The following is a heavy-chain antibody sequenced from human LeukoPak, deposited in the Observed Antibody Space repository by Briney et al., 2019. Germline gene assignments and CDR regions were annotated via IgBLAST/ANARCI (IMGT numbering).Heavy chain of an antibody. D-gene: IGHD3-10*01. CDR2: IYPGDSDT. CDR1: GYSFTSYW. CDR3: ARHGGSMVREVITHFDY. J-gene: IGHJ4*02. V-gene: IGHV5-51*01. Sequence: GESLKISCKGSGYSFTSYWIGWVRQMPGKGLEWMGIIYPGDSDTRYSPSFQGQVTISADKSISTAYLQWSSLKASDTAMYYCARHGGSMVREVITHFDYWGQGTLVTVSS.